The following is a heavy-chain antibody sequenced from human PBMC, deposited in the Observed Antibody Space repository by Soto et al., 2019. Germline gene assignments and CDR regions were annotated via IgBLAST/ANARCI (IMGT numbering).Heavy chain of an antibody. D-gene: IGHD3-16*01. Sequence: QVQLVESGGGVVQPGRSLRLSCAASGFTFSSYAMHWVRQAPGKGLEWVAVISYDGSNKYYADSVKGRFTISRDNSENTLYLEMNSLRAEDTAVYYCAREGEGFIPFDMWGQGTMVTVSS. CDR2: ISYDGSNK. V-gene: IGHV3-30-3*01. CDR3: AREGEGFIPFDM. CDR1: GFTFSSYA. J-gene: IGHJ3*02.